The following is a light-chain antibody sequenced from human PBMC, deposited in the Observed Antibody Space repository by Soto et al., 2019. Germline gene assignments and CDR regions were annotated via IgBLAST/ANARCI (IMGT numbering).Light chain of an antibody. CDR2: RNN. V-gene: IGLV1-47*01. Sequence: QAVVTQPPSASGTPGQRVTISCSGSSSNIGSNYVYWYQQLPGAAPKLLIYRNNQRPSGVPDRFSGSKSGTSASLAISRLRSEDEAVYYCATWDDSLSGPGVFGGGTKVTVL. J-gene: IGLJ3*02. CDR1: SSNIGSNY. CDR3: ATWDDSLSGPGV.